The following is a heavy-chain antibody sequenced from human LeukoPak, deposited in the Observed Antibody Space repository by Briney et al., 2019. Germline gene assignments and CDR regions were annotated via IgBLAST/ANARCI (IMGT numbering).Heavy chain of an antibody. CDR2: FNPNSGGT. CDR1: GHTFTAYY. J-gene: IGHJ4*03. CDR3: ARVLVPAARGFTAIDY. Sequence: ASVTVSSTASGHTFTAYYMHWVRQAPGQGLEWMGWFNPNSGGTTYAQKFPARVTLTRGTSISTAYMGVIRLRSNDTCVYYCARVLVPAARGFTAIDYWGQGTLVTVSS. V-gene: IGHV1-2*02. D-gene: IGHD2-2*01.